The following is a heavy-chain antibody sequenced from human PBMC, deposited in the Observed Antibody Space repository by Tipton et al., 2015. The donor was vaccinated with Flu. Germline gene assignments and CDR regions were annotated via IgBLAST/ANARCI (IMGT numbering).Heavy chain of an antibody. CDR2: VYTSGNT. Sequence: LRLSCTVSGGSINSHYWSWIRQPAGKGLEWIGRVYTSGNTIYNPSLKSRVTMSLDASKNQFSLSLTSVTAADSAVYFCAKGRGAASSSGVFDSWGQGTQVTVSS. CDR3: AKGRGAASSSGVFDS. V-gene: IGHV4-4*07. D-gene: IGHD6-6*01. J-gene: IGHJ4*02. CDR1: GGSINSHY.